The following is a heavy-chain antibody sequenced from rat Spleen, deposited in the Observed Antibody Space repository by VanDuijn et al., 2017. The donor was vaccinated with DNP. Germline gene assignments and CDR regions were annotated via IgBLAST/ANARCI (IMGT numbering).Heavy chain of an antibody. CDR3: ARHRTIMPYYYAMDA. CDR2: ISYDGSST. J-gene: IGHJ4*01. CDR1: GFTLSNYD. D-gene: IGHD3-8*01. V-gene: IGHV5-25*01. Sequence: EVQLVESGGGLVQPGRSMKLSCAASGFTLSNYDMAWVRQAPTKGLEWVASISYDGSSTYYRDSVKGRFTISRDNAKSTLYLQMDSLRSEDTATYYCARHRTIMPYYYAMDAWGQGASVTVSS.